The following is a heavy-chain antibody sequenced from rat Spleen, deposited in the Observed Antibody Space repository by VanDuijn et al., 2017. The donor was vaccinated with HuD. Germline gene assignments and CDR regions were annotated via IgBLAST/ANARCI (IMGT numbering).Heavy chain of an antibody. V-gene: IGHV5-7*01. CDR3: ARHEGNSGYYFDY. Sequence: EVQLVESGGGLVQPGRSLKLSCAASGFTFSDYIMAWVRQAPKKGLEWVATIRYDGGSTYYRDSVKGRFTISRDNAKITLYLQMDSLRSEDTATYYCARHEGNSGYYFDYWGQGVMVTVSS. D-gene: IGHD4-3*01. CDR2: IRYDGGST. CDR1: GFTFSDYI. J-gene: IGHJ2*01.